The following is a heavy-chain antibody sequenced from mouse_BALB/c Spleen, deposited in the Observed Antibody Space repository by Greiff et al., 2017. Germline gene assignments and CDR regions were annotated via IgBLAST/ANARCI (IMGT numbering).Heavy chain of an antibody. CDR1: GFTFSSYG. J-gene: IGHJ2*01. CDR3: ARSGTDFDY. D-gene: IGHD4-1*01. CDR2: ISSGGSYT. V-gene: IGHV5-6*01. Sequence: EVMLVESGGDLVKPGGSLKLSCAASGFTFSSYGMSWVRQTPDKRLEWVATISSGGSYTYYPDSVKGRFTISRDNAKNTLYLQMSSLKSEDTAMYYCARSGTDFDYWGQGTTLTVSS.